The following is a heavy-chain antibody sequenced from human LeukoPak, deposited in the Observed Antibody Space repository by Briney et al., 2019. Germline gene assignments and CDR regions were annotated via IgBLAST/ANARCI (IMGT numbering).Heavy chain of an antibody. V-gene: IGHV3-7*01. D-gene: IGHD5-18*01. Sequence: PGGSLRLSCAASGFTFSSYWMSWVRQAPGKGLEWVANIKKDGSEKYYVDSVKGRFTISRDNAKNSLYLQMNSLRAEDKAVYYCSGDSDTAMVLDDPFDMGAQVTMVTVSS. J-gene: IGHJ3*02. CDR3: SGDSDTAMVLDDPFDM. CDR1: GFTFSSYW. CDR2: IKKDGSEK.